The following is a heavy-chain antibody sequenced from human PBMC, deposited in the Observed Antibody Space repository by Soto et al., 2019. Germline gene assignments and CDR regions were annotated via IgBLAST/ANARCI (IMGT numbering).Heavy chain of an antibody. D-gene: IGHD2-2*01. CDR3: ARDRCSSTSCSNWFDP. CDR1: GYTFTSYA. J-gene: IGHJ5*02. V-gene: IGHV1-3*01. CDR2: INAGNGNT. Sequence: ASVKVSCKASGYTFTSYAMHWVRQAPGQRLEWMGWINAGNGNTKYSQKFQGRVTITRDTSASTAYMELSSLRSEDTAVYYCARDRCSSTSCSNWFDPWGQGTLVTVSS.